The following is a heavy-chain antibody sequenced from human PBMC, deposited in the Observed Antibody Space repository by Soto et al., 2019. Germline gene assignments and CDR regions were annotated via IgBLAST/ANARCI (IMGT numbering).Heavy chain of an antibody. J-gene: IGHJ6*02. Sequence: GGSLRLSCAASGFSVSNNYMSWVRQAPGRGLEWVSVNYSGGNTYYADSVQGRFTISRDNSKNTQYLQMNSLRAEDTSVYYCARGGLRTTNFYYGMDVWGQGTTVTVSS. CDR2: NYSGGNT. CDR1: GFSVSNNY. D-gene: IGHD2-2*01. CDR3: ARGGLRTTNFYYGMDV. V-gene: IGHV3-66*01.